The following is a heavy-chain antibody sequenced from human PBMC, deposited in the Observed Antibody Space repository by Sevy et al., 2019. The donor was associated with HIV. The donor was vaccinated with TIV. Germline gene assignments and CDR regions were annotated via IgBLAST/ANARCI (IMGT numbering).Heavy chain of an antibody. CDR3: AKDHDNNWFDP. V-gene: IGHV3-23*01. CDR1: GFTFNIYA. J-gene: IGHJ5*02. D-gene: IGHD3-9*01. CDR2: PSVSGGST. Sequence: GGSLRLSCAASGFTFNIYAMTWVRRAPGKGLEWVSTPSVSGGSTDYADSVKGRFTISRDNSKNTLYLQMNSLRAEDTAVYYCAKDHDNNWFDPWGQGTLVTVSS.